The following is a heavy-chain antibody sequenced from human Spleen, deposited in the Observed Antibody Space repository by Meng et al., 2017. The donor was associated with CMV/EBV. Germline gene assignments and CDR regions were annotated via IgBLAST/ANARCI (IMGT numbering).Heavy chain of an antibody. CDR1: GASFSGYS. CDR3: ASRLRSSSGRSRFDP. D-gene: IGHD6-13*01. J-gene: IGHJ5*02. CDR2: IIHTGST. Sequence: VSGASFSGYSLTWIRQPPGKGLEWIGEIIHTGSTDYNPSLKSRVTMSVDTSKNQFSLKLISVTAADTAVYYCASRLRSSSGRSRFDPWGQGTLVTVSS. V-gene: IGHV4-34*12.